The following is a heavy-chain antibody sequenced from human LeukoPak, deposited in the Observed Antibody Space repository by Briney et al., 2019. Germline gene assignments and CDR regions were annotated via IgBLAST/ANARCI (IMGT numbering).Heavy chain of an antibody. CDR3: ARAPYYYGSGSFVD. D-gene: IGHD3-10*01. J-gene: IGHJ1*01. CDR2: IIPIFGTA. CDR1: GYTFTSYG. Sequence: SVKVSCKASGYTFTSYGISWVRQAPGQGLEWMGGIIPIFGTANYAQKFQGRVTITADESTSTAYMELSSLRSEDTAVYYCARAPYYYGSGSFVDWGQGTLVTVSS. V-gene: IGHV1-69*13.